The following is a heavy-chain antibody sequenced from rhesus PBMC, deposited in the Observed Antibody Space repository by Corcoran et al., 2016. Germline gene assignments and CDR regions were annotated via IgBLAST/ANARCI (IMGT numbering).Heavy chain of an antibody. Sequence: QVQLQESGPGLVKPSETLSLTCAVSGGSITSNFWSWIRQSPGEGLEWIGYFPGGSGSHRYTPSLKRRVSFSRNTSQNPLSLSLRSVTAADPAVYSCARLVAGSGLDAWGQGVVVTVSS. D-gene: IGHD6-37*01. CDR2: FPGGSGSH. J-gene: IGHJ6*01. CDR3: ARLVAGSGLDA. V-gene: IGHV4-147*01. CDR1: GGSITSNF.